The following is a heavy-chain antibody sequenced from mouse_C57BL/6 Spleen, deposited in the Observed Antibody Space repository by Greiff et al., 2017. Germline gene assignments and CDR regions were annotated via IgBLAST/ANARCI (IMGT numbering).Heavy chain of an antibody. CDR3: APLHDYEAMDN. Sequence: FQLQQSGPELLKPGASVTMSCKASGYTFTDYNMLWGKQSHGKSLEWFGYINPNKGGTSYNQKFKGKATLTVNKSSSTAYMELSSLRSEDSAVYYCAPLHDYEAMDNWGQGTSVTVSS. D-gene: IGHD1-2*01. CDR2: INPNKGGT. V-gene: IGHV1-22*01. CDR1: GYTFTDYN. J-gene: IGHJ4*01.